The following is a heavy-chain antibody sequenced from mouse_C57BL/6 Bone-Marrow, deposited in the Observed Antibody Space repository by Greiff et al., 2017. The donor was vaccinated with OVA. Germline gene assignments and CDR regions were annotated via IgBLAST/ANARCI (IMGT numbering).Heavy chain of an antibody. D-gene: IGHD2-2*01. CDR1: GYTFTDYE. Sequence: VKLVESGAELVRPGASVTLSCKASGYTFTDYEMHWVKQTPVHGLEWIGAIDPETGGTAYNQKFKGKAILTADKSSSTAYMELRSLTSEDSAVYYCTKIYYGYDEGYYYAMDYWGQGTSVTVSS. CDR2: IDPETGGT. CDR3: TKIYYGYDEGYYYAMDY. J-gene: IGHJ4*01. V-gene: IGHV1-15*01.